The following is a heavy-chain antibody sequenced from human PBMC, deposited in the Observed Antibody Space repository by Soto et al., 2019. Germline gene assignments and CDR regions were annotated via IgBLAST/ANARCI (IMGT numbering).Heavy chain of an antibody. CDR2: ISHDGSTI. CDR1: GIIFSTYG. J-gene: IGHJ2*01. Sequence: QVQLVESGGGVVQPGRSLRLSCAASGIIFSTYGMHWVRQAPGKGLEWVAVISHDGSTIYYADSVKGRFTISRDNSKNTLFLQMCSLRAEETAEYYCSKPVHENGYHYDFWYCDVWGRGTLVTVSS. CDR3: SKPVHENGYHYDFWYCDV. D-gene: IGHD3-22*01. V-gene: IGHV3-30*18.